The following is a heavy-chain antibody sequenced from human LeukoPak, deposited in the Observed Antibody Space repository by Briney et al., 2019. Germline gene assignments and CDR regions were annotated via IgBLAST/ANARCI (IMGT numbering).Heavy chain of an antibody. V-gene: IGHV1-69*05. CDR2: IIPIFGTA. Sequence: ASVKVSCKASGGTFSSYAISWARQAPGQGLEWMGGIIPIFGTANYAQKFQGRVTITTDESTSTAYMELSSLRSEDTAVYYCASLNNWNYEQLDFDYWGQGTLVTVSS. J-gene: IGHJ4*02. D-gene: IGHD1-7*01. CDR3: ASLNNWNYEQLDFDY. CDR1: GGTFSSYA.